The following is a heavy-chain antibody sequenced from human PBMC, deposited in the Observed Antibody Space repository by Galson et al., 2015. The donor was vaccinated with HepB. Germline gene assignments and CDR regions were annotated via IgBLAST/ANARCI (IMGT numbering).Heavy chain of an antibody. CDR1: GFIFKNHA. CDR3: AKDSVSGSYLPTYFDS. D-gene: IGHD1-26*01. CDR2: ISGSGAFT. J-gene: IGHJ4*02. Sequence: SVRLSGATSGFIFKNHAMTWVRQAPGKGLEWVSSISGSGAFTYYADSVKGRFTIARDNSKNMVHPQMNSLRAEDTAFYYCAKDSVSGSYLPTYFDSWGQGTLVTVSS. V-gene: IGHV3-23*01.